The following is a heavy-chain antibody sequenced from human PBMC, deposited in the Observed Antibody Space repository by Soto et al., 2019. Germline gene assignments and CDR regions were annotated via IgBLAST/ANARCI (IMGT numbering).Heavy chain of an antibody. J-gene: IGHJ6*02. D-gene: IGHD6-6*01. V-gene: IGHV3-11*01. CDR2: ISSSGSTI. CDR1: GFTFSDYY. Sequence: GGSLRLSCAASGFTFSDYYMSWIRQAPGKGLEWVSYISSSGSTIYYADSVKGRFTISRDNAKNSLYLQMNSLRAEDTAVYYCARDGKYSSSYYYYYYGMDVWGQGTTVTVSS. CDR3: ARDGKYSSSYYYYYYGMDV.